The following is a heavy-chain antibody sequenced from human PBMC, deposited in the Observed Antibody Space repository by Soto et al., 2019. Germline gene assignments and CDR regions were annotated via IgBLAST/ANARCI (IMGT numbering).Heavy chain of an antibody. D-gene: IGHD3-22*01. CDR2: ISYDGSNK. Sequence: ESGGGVVKPGRSLRLSCAASGFTFSSYAMHWVRQAPGKGLEWVAVISYDGSNKYYADSVKGRFTISRDNSKNTLYLQMNSLRAEDTAVYYCARAWDSSGYQGLGEEYYFDYWGQGTLVTVSS. CDR1: GFTFSSYA. CDR3: ARAWDSSGYQGLGEEYYFDY. J-gene: IGHJ4*02. V-gene: IGHV3-30-3*01.